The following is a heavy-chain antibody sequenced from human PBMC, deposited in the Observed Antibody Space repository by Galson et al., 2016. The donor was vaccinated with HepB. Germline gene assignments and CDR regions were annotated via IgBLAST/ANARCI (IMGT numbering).Heavy chain of an antibody. CDR2: IKGDGVT. CDR1: GFGFSDSW. D-gene: IGHD3-10*01. J-gene: IGHJ4*02. V-gene: IGHV3-74*03. Sequence: SLRLSCAASGFGFSDSWMHWIRQPPGKGLVWVARIKGDGVTTYADSVEGRFSVSRDNAKKTVFLQMNSLRADDTAVYYCARDSGIGDSSEYWGQGSLVTVSS. CDR3: ARDSGIGDSSEY.